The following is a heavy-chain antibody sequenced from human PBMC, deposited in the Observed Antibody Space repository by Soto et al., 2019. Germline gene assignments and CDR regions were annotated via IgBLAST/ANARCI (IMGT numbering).Heavy chain of an antibody. CDR1: GFTFSSYG. CDR3: ARDSGP. CDR2: IWSDGSKK. J-gene: IGHJ5*02. V-gene: IGHV3-33*01. Sequence: HPGGSLRLSCAASGFTFSSYGMLWVRQAPGKGLDWVADIWSDGSKKYYADSVKGRFTISRDNSKNTLYLQMNSLRAEDTAVYYCARDSGPWGQGTLVTVSS.